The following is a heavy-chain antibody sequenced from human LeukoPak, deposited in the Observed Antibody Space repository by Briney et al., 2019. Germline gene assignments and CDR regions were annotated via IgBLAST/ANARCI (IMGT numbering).Heavy chain of an antibody. CDR3: ARGKMATINVYYYYGMDV. D-gene: IGHD5-24*01. J-gene: IGHJ6*02. V-gene: IGHV4-31*03. CDR2: IYYSGST. CDR1: GGSISSGGYY. Sequence: PSQTLSLTCTVSGGSISSGGYYWSWIRQHPGKGLEWIGYIYYSGSTYYNPSLKSRVTISVDTSKNQFSLKLSSVTAADTAVYYCARGKMATINVYYYYGMDVWGQGTTVTVSS.